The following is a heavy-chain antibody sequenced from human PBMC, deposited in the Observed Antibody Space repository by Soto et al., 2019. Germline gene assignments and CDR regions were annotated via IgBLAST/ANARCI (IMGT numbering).Heavy chain of an antibody. Sequence: QMQLVESGGGVVQPGRSLILSCAASQSTFSSYAVHWVRQAPGKGLGWVALISYDGTNKYYTDSVKGRFTISRDNSKNTVFLQMSSLSPEDTAVYYCARAGGYSALADYSNYAMDVWGQGTTVTVSS. CDR3: ARAGGYSALADYSNYAMDV. D-gene: IGHD5-12*01. CDR2: ISYDGTNK. CDR1: QSTFSSYA. V-gene: IGHV3-30-3*01. J-gene: IGHJ6*02.